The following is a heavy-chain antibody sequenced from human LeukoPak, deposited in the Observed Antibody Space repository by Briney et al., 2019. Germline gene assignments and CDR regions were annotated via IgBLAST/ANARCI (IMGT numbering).Heavy chain of an antibody. D-gene: IGHD6-19*01. CDR1: GGSISSSSYY. CDR2: IYYSGST. J-gene: IGHJ4*02. Sequence: SETLSLTCTVSGGSISSSSYYWGWIRQPPGKGLEWIGSIYYSGSTYYNPSLKSRVTISVDTSKNQFSLELSSVTAADTAVYFCARGTWSAGMNMRGYYFDYWGPGTVVTVSS. V-gene: IGHV4-39*01. CDR3: ARGTWSAGMNMRGYYFDY.